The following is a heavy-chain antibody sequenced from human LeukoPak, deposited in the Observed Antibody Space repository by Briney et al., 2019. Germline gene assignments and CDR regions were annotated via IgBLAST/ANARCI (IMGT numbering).Heavy chain of an antibody. CDR1: GGSFSGYY. Sequence: PSETLSLTCAVYGGSFSGYYWSWIRQPPGKGLEWIGEINHSGSTNYNPSLKSRVTISVDTSKNQFSLKLSSVAAADTAVYYCARGRHDYGDYDGQDYWGQGTLVTVSS. CDR3: ARGRHDYGDYDGQDY. D-gene: IGHD4-17*01. V-gene: IGHV4-34*01. CDR2: INHSGST. J-gene: IGHJ4*02.